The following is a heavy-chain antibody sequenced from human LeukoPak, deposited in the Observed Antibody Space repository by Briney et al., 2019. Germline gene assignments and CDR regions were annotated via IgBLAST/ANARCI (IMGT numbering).Heavy chain of an antibody. Sequence: PGGSLRPSCAASGFTFSSYDMHWVRQAPGKGLEWVAIIWFDGSNKYYTDSVKGRFTISRDNSKNTVSLQMNSLRAEDMAVYYCARGGGYGPFDYWGQGTQVTVSS. V-gene: IGHV3-33*01. CDR2: IWFDGSNK. D-gene: IGHD1-26*01. J-gene: IGHJ4*02. CDR3: ARGGGYGPFDY. CDR1: GFTFSSYD.